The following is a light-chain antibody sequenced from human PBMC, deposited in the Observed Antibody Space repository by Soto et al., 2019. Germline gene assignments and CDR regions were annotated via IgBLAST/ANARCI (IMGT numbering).Light chain of an antibody. CDR1: QSVSSNN. J-gene: IGKJ3*01. Sequence: EIVLTQSPGTLSLSPGERATLSCRASQSVSSNNLAWYQQRPGQAPRVVIYGASTRATGIPERFSGSGSGTDFTLTISRLAPEAFSVYYCQQYGRSPFTFRPGTKVDIK. CDR2: GAS. V-gene: IGKV3-20*01. CDR3: QQYGRSPFT.